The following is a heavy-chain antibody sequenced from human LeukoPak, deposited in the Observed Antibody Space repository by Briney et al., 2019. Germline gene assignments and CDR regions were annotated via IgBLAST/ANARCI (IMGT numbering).Heavy chain of an antibody. CDR1: GFTFSSYA. CDR3: AIAYQPLRY. V-gene: IGHV3-48*04. CDR2: ISSSSSTI. D-gene: IGHD2-2*01. Sequence: PGRSLRLSCAASGFTFSSYAMHRVRQAPGKGLEWVSYISSSSSTIYYADSVKGRFTISRDNAKNSLYLQMNSLRAEDTAVYYCAIAYQPLRYWGQGTLVTVSS. J-gene: IGHJ4*02.